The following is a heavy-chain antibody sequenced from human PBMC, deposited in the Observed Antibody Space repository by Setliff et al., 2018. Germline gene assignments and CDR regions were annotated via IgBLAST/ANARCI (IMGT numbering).Heavy chain of an antibody. CDR3: ARSSAPIKRDYMDV. J-gene: IGHJ6*03. CDR2: INWDGRST. CDR1: GFAFNRHG. Sequence: GGSLRLSCAASGFAFNRHGMIWVRQVPGKGLEWVATINWDGRSTGYTDSVKGRFTISRDNAKNSLYLQMNSLRADDAAVYYCARSSAPIKRDYMDVWGKGTTVTVSS. D-gene: IGHD2-2*02. V-gene: IGHV3-20*04.